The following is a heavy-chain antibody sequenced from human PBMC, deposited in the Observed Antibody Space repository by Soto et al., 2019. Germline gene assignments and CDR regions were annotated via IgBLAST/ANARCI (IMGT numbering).Heavy chain of an antibody. CDR3: ARHGPRVYYDNSDYYCYGMDV. D-gene: IGHD3-22*01. Sequence: GESLKISCKGSGYSFPIYWIGWVRQMPGKGLEWMGIIYPGDSDTRYSPAFQGQVTIPADKSSSTAYLQWSSLKASDTAMYYCARHGPRVYYDNSDYYCYGMDVWGQGTTVTVSS. CDR1: GYSFPIYW. J-gene: IGHJ6*02. CDR2: IYPGDSDT. V-gene: IGHV5-51*01.